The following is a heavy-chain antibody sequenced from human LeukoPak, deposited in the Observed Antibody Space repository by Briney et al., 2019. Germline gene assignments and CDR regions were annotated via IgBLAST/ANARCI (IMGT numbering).Heavy chain of an antibody. CDR1: GFTFSSYS. CDR3: AREEYSSSSVMGY. J-gene: IGHJ4*02. D-gene: IGHD6-6*01. V-gene: IGHV3-21*01. Sequence: GGSLRLSCAASGFTFSSYSMNWVRQAPGEGLEWVSSISSSSRYIYYADSVKGRFTISRDNAKNSLYLQMNSLRVEDTAVYYCAREEYSSSSVMGYWGQGTLVTVSS. CDR2: ISSSSRYI.